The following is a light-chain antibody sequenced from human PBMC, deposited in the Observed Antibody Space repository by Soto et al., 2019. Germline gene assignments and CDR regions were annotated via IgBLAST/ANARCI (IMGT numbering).Light chain of an antibody. V-gene: IGKV3-20*01. Sequence: EIVLTQSPGTLSWSPGEGATLSCRASQSVANNYLAWYQQKPGQAPRLLISGASNRATGIPDRFSGSGSGTDFTLTISRLESEDFAVYYCQHYGSSPPHTFGQGTKLEIK. CDR1: QSVANNY. CDR2: GAS. CDR3: QHYGSSPPHT. J-gene: IGKJ2*01.